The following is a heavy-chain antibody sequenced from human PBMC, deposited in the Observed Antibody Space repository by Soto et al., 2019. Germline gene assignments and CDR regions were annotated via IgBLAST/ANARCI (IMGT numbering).Heavy chain of an antibody. D-gene: IGHD1-26*01. V-gene: IGHV4-30-4*01. CDR3: ARVKGRELRHNNWFDP. Sequence: PSETVSLTCTVSGGSISSGDYYWSWILHPPGKGLEWIGYIYYSGSTYYNPSLKSRVTISVDTSKNQFSLKLSSVTAADTAVYYCARVKGRELRHNNWFDPWGQGTLVTVSS. CDR2: IYYSGST. CDR1: GGSISSGDYY. J-gene: IGHJ5*02.